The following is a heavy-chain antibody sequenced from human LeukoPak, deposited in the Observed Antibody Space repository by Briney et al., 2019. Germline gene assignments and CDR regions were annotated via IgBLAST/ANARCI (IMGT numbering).Heavy chain of an antibody. CDR3: ARQAYYYDSSGLGVAFDI. D-gene: IGHD3-22*01. V-gene: IGHV4-59*08. J-gene: IGHJ3*02. CDR1: GGSIRGYY. CDR2: IYYSGNT. Sequence: PSETLSLTCTVSGGSIRGYYWTWIRQPPGKGLEWIGFIYYSGNTNYNPSPKSRVTISVDTSKNQFSLKLSSVTAADTAVYYCARQAYYYDSSGLGVAFDIWGQGTMVTVSS.